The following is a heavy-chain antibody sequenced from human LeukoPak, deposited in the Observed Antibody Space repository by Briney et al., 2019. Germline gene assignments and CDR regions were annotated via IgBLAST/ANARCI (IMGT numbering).Heavy chain of an antibody. CDR3: ARGGDSSGWYYFDY. D-gene: IGHD6-19*01. V-gene: IGHV3-7*04. Sequence: GGSLRLSCAASGFTFSSYWMSWVRQAPGKGLEWVANINQDGSEKYYVDSVKGRFTIFRDNAKNSLYLQMNSLRAEDTAVYYCARGGDSSGWYYFDYWGQGTLVTVSS. CDR1: GFTFSSYW. J-gene: IGHJ4*02. CDR2: INQDGSEK.